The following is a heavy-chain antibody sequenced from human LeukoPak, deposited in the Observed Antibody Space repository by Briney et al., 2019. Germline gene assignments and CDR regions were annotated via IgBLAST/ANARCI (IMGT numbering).Heavy chain of an antibody. CDR2: IYSGGST. V-gene: IGHV3-53*05. J-gene: IGHJ4*02. CDR3: AKDNGYSSGWCLGY. D-gene: IGHD6-19*01. Sequence: GGPLRLSCAASGFTVSSNYMSWVRQAPGKGLEWVSVIYSGGSTYYADSVKGRFTISRDNSKNSLSLQMNSLRSEDTALYYCAKDNGYSSGWCLGYWGQGTLVRLL. CDR1: GFTVSSNY.